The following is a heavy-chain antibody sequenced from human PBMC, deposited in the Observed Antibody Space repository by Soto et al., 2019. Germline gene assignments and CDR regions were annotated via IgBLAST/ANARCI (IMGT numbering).Heavy chain of an antibody. Sequence: SETLSLTCAVYGGSFSGYYWSWIRQPPGKGLEWIGEINHSGSTNYNPPLKSRVTISVDTSKNQFSLKLSSVTAADTAVYYCARAGVYSGWFDRWGQGTLVTV. CDR1: GGSFSGYY. CDR2: INHSGST. CDR3: ARAGVYSGWFDR. J-gene: IGHJ5*02. V-gene: IGHV4-34*01. D-gene: IGHD2-8*01.